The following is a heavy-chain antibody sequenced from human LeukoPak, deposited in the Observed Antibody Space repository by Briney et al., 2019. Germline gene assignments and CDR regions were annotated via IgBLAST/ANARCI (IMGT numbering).Heavy chain of an antibody. CDR1: GYTFTDYY. Sequence: ASVKVSCKVSGYTFTDYYMHWVQQAPGKGLEWMGLVDPEDGETIYAEKFQGRVTITADTSTDTAYMELSSLRSEDTAVYYCATAYWPFGVVIMDNWFDPWGQGTLVTVSS. CDR3: ATAYWPFGVVIMDNWFDP. CDR2: VDPEDGET. D-gene: IGHD3-3*01. V-gene: IGHV1-69-2*01. J-gene: IGHJ5*02.